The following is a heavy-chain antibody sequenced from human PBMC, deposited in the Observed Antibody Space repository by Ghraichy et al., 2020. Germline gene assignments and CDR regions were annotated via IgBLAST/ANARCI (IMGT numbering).Heavy chain of an antibody. D-gene: IGHD2-21*01. J-gene: IGHJ4*02. CDR3: ARQWGPLIASGLDY. V-gene: IGHV4-39*01. CDR2: IYYSGST. Sequence: SETLSLTCTVSGGSISSSSYYWGWIRQPPGKGLEWIGSIYYSGSTYYNPSLKSRVTVSVDTSKNQFSLKLSSVTAADTAVYYCARQWGPLIASGLDYWGQGTLVTVSA. CDR1: GGSISSSSYY.